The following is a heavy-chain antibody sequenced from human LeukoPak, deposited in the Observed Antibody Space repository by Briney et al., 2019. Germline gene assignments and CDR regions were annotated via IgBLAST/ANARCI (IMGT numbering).Heavy chain of an antibody. V-gene: IGHV1-18*01. CDR1: GYTFTSYG. Sequence: ASVKVSCKASGYTFTSYGTSWVRQAPGQGLEGMGGISAYNCNTNYAQKLQGRVTMTTDTSTSTAYMELRSLRSDDTAVYYCARDAYYDFWSGYTNRDDYYYYGMDVWGQGTTVTVSS. J-gene: IGHJ6*02. CDR2: ISAYNCNT. D-gene: IGHD3-3*01. CDR3: ARDAYYDFWSGYTNRDDYYYYGMDV.